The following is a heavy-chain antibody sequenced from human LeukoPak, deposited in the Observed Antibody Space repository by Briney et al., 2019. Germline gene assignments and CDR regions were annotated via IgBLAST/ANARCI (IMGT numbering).Heavy chain of an antibody. J-gene: IGHJ4*02. D-gene: IGHD2-15*01. Sequence: GGSLRLSCAASGFNFSSYWMHWVRQAPGKGQEWVANIKQDGSEKYYVDSVKGRFTISRDNAKNSLYLQMNSLRAEDTAVYYCARLYCSGGSCWFDYWGQGTLVTVSS. CDR3: ARLYCSGGSCWFDY. V-gene: IGHV3-7*01. CDR1: GFNFSSYW. CDR2: IKQDGSEK.